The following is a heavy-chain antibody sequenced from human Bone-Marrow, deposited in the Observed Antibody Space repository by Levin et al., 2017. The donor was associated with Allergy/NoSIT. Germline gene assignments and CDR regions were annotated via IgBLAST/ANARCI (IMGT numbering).Heavy chain of an antibody. J-gene: IGHJ6*02. CDR2: ISVDGSIT. D-gene: IGHD6-25*01. Sequence: HPGESLKISCAASGFTFTSYWMHWVRQVPGKGPVWVSRISVDGSITTYTDSVKGRFTISRDNAKNTLLLQMNSLRPEDSAIYFCAREYAATHYYYGMDLWGRGTTVTVSS. CDR1: GFTFTSYW. V-gene: IGHV3-74*03. CDR3: AREYAATHYYYGMDL.